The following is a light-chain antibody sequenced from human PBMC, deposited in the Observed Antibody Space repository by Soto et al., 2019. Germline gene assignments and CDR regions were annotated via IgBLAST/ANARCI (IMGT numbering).Light chain of an antibody. J-gene: IGKJ1*01. CDR1: QSISDT. CDR3: QQYDNWWT. CDR2: AAS. V-gene: IGKV3-15*01. Sequence: EIVMTQSPATLSVSPGGRATLSCRASQSISDTLAWYQQKPGQAPRVLIYAASTRATGIPDRFSGSGSGTEFTLTISSLHSEDFGVYYCQQYDNWWTFGQGTKVDIK.